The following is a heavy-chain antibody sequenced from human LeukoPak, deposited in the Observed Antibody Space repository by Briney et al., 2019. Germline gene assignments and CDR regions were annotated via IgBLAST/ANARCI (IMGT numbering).Heavy chain of an antibody. D-gene: IGHD6-13*01. V-gene: IGHV3-7*01. CDR2: IKQDGSDK. CDR3: AIIPRAAAGPSARSPFHY. Sequence: HPGGSLRLSCEVSGFTFSSYWMNWVRQAPGKGLEWVANIKQDGSDKYYVDSVKGRFTISRDNAKNSLYLQMNSLRAEDTAVYYCAIIPRAAAGPSARSPFHYWGQGTLVTVSS. CDR1: GFTFSSYW. J-gene: IGHJ4*02.